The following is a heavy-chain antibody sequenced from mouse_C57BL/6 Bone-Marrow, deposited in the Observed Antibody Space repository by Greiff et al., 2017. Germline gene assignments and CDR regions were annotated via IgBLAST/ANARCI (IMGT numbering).Heavy chain of an antibody. D-gene: IGHD2-3*01. CDR3: ARSGDGCCVDYFDY. CDR1: GYSFTGYY. V-gene: IGHV1-42*01. J-gene: IGHJ2*01. Sequence: VQLQQSGPELVKPGASVKISCTASGYSFTGYYMNWVKQSPEKSLEWIGEINPSTGGTTYNQKFKAKATLTVDKSSSTACMQLKSLTSEDSAVYYCARSGDGCCVDYFDYWGQGTTLTVSS. CDR2: INPSTGGT.